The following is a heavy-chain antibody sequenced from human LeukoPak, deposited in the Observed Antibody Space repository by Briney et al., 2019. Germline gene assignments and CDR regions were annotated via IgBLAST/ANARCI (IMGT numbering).Heavy chain of an antibody. CDR2: ISGSGGST. CDR3: ARKGYYDSSGFDY. V-gene: IGHV3-23*01. Sequence: GGSLRLSCAASGFTFNSYWMSWVRQAPGKGLEWVSAISGSGGSTYYADSVKGRFTISRDNSKNTLYLQMNSLRAEDTAVYYCARKGYYDSSGFDYWGQGTLVTVSS. D-gene: IGHD3-22*01. CDR1: GFTFNSYW. J-gene: IGHJ4*02.